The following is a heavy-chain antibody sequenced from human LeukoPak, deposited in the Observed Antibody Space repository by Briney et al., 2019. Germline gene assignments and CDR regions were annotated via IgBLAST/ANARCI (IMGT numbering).Heavy chain of an antibody. J-gene: IGHJ4*02. CDR1: GYTFSSYS. D-gene: IGHD6-13*01. Sequence: PGGSLRLSCAASGYTFSSYSMNWVRQAPGKGLKWVSYISSSSSTIYYADSVKGRFTISRDNAKNSLYLQMNSLRAEDTAVYYCAIAAAGGQLGDYWGQGTLVTVSS. CDR2: ISSSSSTI. CDR3: AIAAAGGQLGDY. V-gene: IGHV3-48*01.